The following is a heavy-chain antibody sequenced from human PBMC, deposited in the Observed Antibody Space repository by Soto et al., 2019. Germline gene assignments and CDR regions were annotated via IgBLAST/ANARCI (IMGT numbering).Heavy chain of an antibody. CDR2: IIPIFGTA. V-gene: IGHV1-69*13. J-gene: IGHJ4*02. D-gene: IGHD1-7*01. CDR3: ARDRRTGTTGDYDY. Sequence: VASVKVSCKASGCTVSSYAISCVRRAPGQGLEWMGGIIPIFGTANYAQKFQGRVTITADESTSTAYMELSSLRSEDTAVYYCARDRRTGTTGDYDYWGQGTLVTVSS. CDR1: GCTVSSYA.